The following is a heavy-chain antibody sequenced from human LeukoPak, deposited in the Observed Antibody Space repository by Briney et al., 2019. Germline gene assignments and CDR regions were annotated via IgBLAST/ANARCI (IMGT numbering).Heavy chain of an antibody. V-gene: IGHV1-18*01. CDR2: ISGHNGNT. J-gene: IGHJ4*02. CDR3: ARGCSRGTCYYDY. Sequence: ASVKVSCKASGYTFTNYGVTWVRQAPGQGLEWMGWISGHNGNTNSAQNLQGRVTMTSDTSTSTAYMELRSLTSDDTAVYYCARGCSRGTCYYDYWGQGILVTVSS. D-gene: IGHD2-15*01. CDR1: GYTFTNYG.